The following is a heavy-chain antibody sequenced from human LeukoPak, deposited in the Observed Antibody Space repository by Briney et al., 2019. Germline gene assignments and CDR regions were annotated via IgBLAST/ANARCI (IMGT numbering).Heavy chain of an antibody. J-gene: IGHJ4*02. CDR3: ARADY. Sequence: GASVKVSCKAFGYTFTDYYMNWERQAPGQGLEWMGIINPSGGITNYAQKFQGRVNMTRDTSTSTVYLELSSLRSEDTAVYYCARADYWGQGTLVTVSS. V-gene: IGHV1-46*01. CDR2: INPSGGIT. CDR1: GYTFTDYY.